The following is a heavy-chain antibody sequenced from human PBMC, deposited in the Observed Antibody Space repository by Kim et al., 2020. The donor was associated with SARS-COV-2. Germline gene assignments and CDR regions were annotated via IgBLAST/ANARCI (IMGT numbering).Heavy chain of an antibody. CDR1: GFTFSSYW. CDR3: ARDLNLGYCSSTSCSGYYYMDV. Sequence: GGSLRLSCAASGFTFSSYWMSWVRQAPGKGLEWVANIKQDGSEKYYVDSVKGRFTISRDNAKNSLYLQMNSLRAEDTAVYYCARDLNLGYCSSTSCSGYYYMDVWGKGTTVTVSS. J-gene: IGHJ6*03. V-gene: IGHV3-7*01. D-gene: IGHD2-2*01. CDR2: IKQDGSEK.